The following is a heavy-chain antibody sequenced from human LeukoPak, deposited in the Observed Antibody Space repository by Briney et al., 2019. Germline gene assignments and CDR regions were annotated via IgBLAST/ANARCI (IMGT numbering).Heavy chain of an antibody. D-gene: IGHD3-22*01. Sequence: GASVKVSCKASGYTFTSYGISWVRQAPGQGLEWMGWISAYNGNTNYAQKLQGRVTMTTDTSTSTAYMELRSLRSDDTAVYYCARDRDASSGYYYLDAFDIWGQGTMVTASS. CDR2: ISAYNGNT. V-gene: IGHV1-18*01. CDR1: GYTFTSYG. J-gene: IGHJ3*02. CDR3: ARDRDASSGYYYLDAFDI.